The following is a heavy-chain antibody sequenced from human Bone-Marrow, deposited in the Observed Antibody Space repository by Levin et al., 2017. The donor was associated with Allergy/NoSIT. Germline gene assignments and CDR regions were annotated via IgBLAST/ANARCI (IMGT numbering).Heavy chain of an antibody. CDR1: GFTFSSYE. D-gene: IGHD2-15*01. CDR2: ISSSGSTI. CDR3: ARVVVVVAATRDAFDI. J-gene: IGHJ3*02. V-gene: IGHV3-48*03. Sequence: GGSLRLSCAASGFTFSSYEMNWVRQAPGKGLEWVSYISSSGSTIYYAYSVKGRFTISRDNAKNSLYLQMNSLRAEETAVYYGARVVVVVAATRDAFDIWGQGTMVTVS.